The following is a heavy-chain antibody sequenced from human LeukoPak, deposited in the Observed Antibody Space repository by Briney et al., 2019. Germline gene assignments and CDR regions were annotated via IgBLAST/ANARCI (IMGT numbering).Heavy chain of an antibody. Sequence: PGGSLRLSCAASGFTFSSHGMYWVRQAPGKGLEWLSFIRFNGTFRYYADSVKGRFTISRDNSKNTLYLQMNSLRAEDTAVYYCARDRDPSNYYDSSGYYYSWYFDLWGRGTLVTVSS. D-gene: IGHD3-22*01. V-gene: IGHV3-30*02. CDR1: GFTFSSHG. CDR2: IRFNGTFR. CDR3: ARDRDPSNYYDSSGYYYSWYFDL. J-gene: IGHJ2*01.